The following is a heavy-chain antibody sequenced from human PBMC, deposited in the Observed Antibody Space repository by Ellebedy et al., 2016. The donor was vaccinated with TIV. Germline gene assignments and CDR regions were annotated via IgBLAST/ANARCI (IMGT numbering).Heavy chain of an antibody. D-gene: IGHD5-24*01. CDR2: IYKEGTT. CDR1: GFIVSNNY. CDR3: ASGDGYNFWDH. Sequence: GESLKISCAVSGFIVSNNYMSWVRQAPGKGLEWVSVIYKEGTTYYADSVKGRFTISRDNSKNTLHLQMNSLRDEDTAVYYCASGDGYNFWDHWGQGSLVTVSS. V-gene: IGHV3-53*01. J-gene: IGHJ4*02.